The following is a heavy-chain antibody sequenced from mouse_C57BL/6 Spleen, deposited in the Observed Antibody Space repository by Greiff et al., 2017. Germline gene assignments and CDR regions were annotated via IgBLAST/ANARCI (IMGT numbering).Heavy chain of an antibody. V-gene: IGHV1-15*01. J-gene: IGHJ2*01. CDR3: TRRGSYTTLVAH. Sequence: VQLQQSGAELVRPGASVTLSCKASGYTFTDYEMHWVKQTPVHGLEWIGAIDPETGGTAYNQKFKGKAILTADKSSSTAYMELRSLTSEDSAVYYCTRRGSYTTLVAHWGQGTTLTVSS. D-gene: IGHD1-1*01. CDR2: IDPETGGT. CDR1: GYTFTDYE.